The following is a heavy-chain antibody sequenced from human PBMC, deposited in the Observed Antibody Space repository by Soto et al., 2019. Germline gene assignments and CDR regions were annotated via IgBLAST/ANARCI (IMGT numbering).Heavy chain of an antibody. CDR3: ARDGGDCGYRLAYYYYIGMDV. V-gene: IGHV1-3*05. Sequence: QVQLVQSGAEEKKPGASVKVSCKASGYAFSSYAMHWVRQAPGQRLEWMGWINIGSGNTEYSQNFQDRITITRDTSASTVYMELSGLRSADTAVYYCARDGGDCGYRLAYYYYIGMDVWGQGTAVTVSS. CDR2: INIGSGNT. D-gene: IGHD2-21*02. J-gene: IGHJ6*02. CDR1: GYAFSSYA.